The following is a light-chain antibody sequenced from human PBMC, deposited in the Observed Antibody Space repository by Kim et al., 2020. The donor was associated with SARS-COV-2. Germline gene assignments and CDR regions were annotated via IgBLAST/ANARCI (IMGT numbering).Light chain of an antibody. CDR1: QSVSSY. CDR3: QQRSNWPLT. CDR2: DSS. Sequence: SLSTRESATLPCSASQSVSSYLAWYQQKPDQAPRVVIYDSSNRATGIPARFSGSGSGTDFTLTISSLEPEDFAIYYCQQRSNWPLTFGGGTKLEI. J-gene: IGKJ4*01. V-gene: IGKV3-11*01.